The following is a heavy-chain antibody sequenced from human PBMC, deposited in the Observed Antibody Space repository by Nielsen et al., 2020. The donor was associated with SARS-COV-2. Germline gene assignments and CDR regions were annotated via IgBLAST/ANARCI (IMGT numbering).Heavy chain of an antibody. J-gene: IGHJ4*02. CDR3: ATNWHLDY. CDR2: ISSGGGTT. V-gene: IGHV3-23*01. CDR1: GFTLSSSA. D-gene: IGHD1-1*01. Sequence: GESLKISCAASGFTLSSSAMSWVRQSPGKGLEWVSGISSGGGTTYYADPVKGRFTISRDKSKNTVYLQMNSLRAEDTGVYYCATNWHLDYWGQGTLVTVSS.